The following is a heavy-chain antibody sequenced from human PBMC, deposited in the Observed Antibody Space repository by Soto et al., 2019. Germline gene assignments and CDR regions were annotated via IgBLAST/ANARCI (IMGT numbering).Heavy chain of an antibody. D-gene: IGHD6-6*01. V-gene: IGHV1-3*01. CDR2: INAGNGNT. J-gene: IGHJ5*02. CDR3: ARVLIAAHNNWFDP. Sequence: QVQLVQSGAEVKKPGASVKVSCKASGYTFTSYAMHWVRQAPGQRLEWMGWINAGNGNTKYSQKFQGRVTITRDTSASTAYMELSSLRSEDTAVYYCARVLIAAHNNWFDPWGQGTLVTVSS. CDR1: GYTFTSYA.